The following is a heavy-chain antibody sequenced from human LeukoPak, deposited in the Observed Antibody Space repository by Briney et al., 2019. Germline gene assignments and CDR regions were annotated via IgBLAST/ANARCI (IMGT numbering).Heavy chain of an antibody. V-gene: IGHV3-48*01. CDR3: ASDSPPDY. J-gene: IGHJ4*02. CDR1: GFTFSSYN. Sequence: PGGSLRLSCAASGFTFSSYNMNWVRQAPGKGLEWVSYISSSSSTIYYADSVKSRFTISRDNAKNSLSLQMNSLRAEDTAVYYCASDSPPDYWGQGTLVTVSS. CDR2: ISSSSSTI.